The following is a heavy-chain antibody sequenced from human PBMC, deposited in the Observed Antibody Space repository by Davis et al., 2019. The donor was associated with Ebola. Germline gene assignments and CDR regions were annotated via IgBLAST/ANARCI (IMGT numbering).Heavy chain of an antibody. D-gene: IGHD2-8*02. V-gene: IGHV3-21*01. CDR2: ISGSGFYT. Sequence: GESLISSCAFSSFTFTTYSMNLLRQAPGNGLEWVSSISGSGFYTYYADSVKGRFTISRDNSQNTLSLQMNSLRAEDTAVYYCAEIYWVRYGMDVWGQGTTVTVSS. J-gene: IGHJ6*02. CDR1: SFTFTTYS. CDR3: AEIYWVRYGMDV.